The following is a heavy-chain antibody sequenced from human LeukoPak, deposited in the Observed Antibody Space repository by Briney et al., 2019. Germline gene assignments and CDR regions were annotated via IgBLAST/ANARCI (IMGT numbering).Heavy chain of an antibody. D-gene: IGHD3-16*02. CDR3: ARRGSTYYDYVWGSYRSLTK. Sequence: PSETLSLTCTVSGYSISSGYYWGWIRQPPGKGLEWIGSIYHSGSTYYTPSLKSRVTISVDTSKNQFSLKLSPVTAADTAVYYCARRGSTYYDYVWGSYRSLTKWGQGTLVTVSS. V-gene: IGHV4-38-2*02. CDR2: IYHSGST. J-gene: IGHJ4*02. CDR1: GYSISSGYY.